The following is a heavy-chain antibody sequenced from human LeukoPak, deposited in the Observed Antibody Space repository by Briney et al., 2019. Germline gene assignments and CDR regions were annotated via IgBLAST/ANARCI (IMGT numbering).Heavy chain of an antibody. D-gene: IGHD5-12*01. CDR2: IYSGGST. Sequence: GGSLRLSCAASGFTVSSNYMSWVRHAPGKGLEWVSVIYSGGSTYYADSVKGRFTISRDNSKNTLYLQMNSLRAEDTAVYDCATLAKDDLWGQGTLVTVSS. J-gene: IGHJ4*02. CDR1: GFTVSSNY. V-gene: IGHV3-53*01. CDR3: ATLAKDDL.